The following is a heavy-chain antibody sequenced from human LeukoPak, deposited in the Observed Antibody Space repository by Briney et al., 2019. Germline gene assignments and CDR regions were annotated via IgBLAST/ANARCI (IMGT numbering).Heavy chain of an antibody. Sequence: SETLSLTCTVSGGSISSYYWSWIRQPPGKGQEWIGYIYYSGSTNYNPSLKSRVTISVDTSKNQFSLKLSSVTAADTAVYYCARVSPPDYDFWSGYYTGSWFDPWGQGTLVTVSS. CDR2: IYYSGST. CDR3: ARVSPPDYDFWSGYYTGSWFDP. V-gene: IGHV4-59*01. CDR1: GGSISSYY. D-gene: IGHD3-3*01. J-gene: IGHJ5*02.